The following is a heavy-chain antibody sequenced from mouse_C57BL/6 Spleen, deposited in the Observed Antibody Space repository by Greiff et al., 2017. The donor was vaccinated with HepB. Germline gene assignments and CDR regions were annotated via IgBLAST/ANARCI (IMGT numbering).Heavy chain of an antibody. D-gene: IGHD2-3*01. J-gene: IGHJ1*03. CDR2: IYPGSGST. CDR3: ARYGLLLPLGYFDV. V-gene: IGHV1-55*01. Sequence: QVQLQQPGAELVKPGASVKMSCKASGYTFTSYWITWVKQRPGQGLEWIGDIYPGSGSTNYNEKFKSKATLTVDTSSSTAYMQRSSLTSEDSAVYYCARYGLLLPLGYFDVWGTGTTVTVSS. CDR1: GYTFTSYW.